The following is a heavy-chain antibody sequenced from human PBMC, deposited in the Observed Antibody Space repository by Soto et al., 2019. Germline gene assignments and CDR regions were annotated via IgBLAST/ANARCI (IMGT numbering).Heavy chain of an antibody. Sequence: PSQTLSLTGVISGDSVSSNGACWNWIRQSPSRGLQWLGRIYYRSKWFHDYAASVESRMAINPDTSRNQFSLQLNYVTPEDTAVYYCARVHCSAGTCLDGLDFWGQGTTVTV. V-gene: IGHV6-1*01. CDR3: ARVHCSAGTCLDGLDF. D-gene: IGHD2-15*01. J-gene: IGHJ6*02. CDR1: GDSVSSNGAC. CDR2: IYYRSKWFH.